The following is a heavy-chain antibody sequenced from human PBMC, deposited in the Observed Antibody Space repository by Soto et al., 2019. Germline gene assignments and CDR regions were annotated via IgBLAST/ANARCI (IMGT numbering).Heavy chain of an antibody. CDR3: ARVGYDILTGYPTGAFDI. D-gene: IGHD3-9*01. J-gene: IGHJ3*02. Sequence: GGSLRLSCAASGFTFSSYGMHWVRQAPGKGLEWVAVIWYDGSNKYYADPVKGRFTISRDNSKNTLYLQMNSLRAEDTAVYYCARVGYDILTGYPTGAFDIWGQGTMVTVSS. CDR2: IWYDGSNK. V-gene: IGHV3-33*01. CDR1: GFTFSSYG.